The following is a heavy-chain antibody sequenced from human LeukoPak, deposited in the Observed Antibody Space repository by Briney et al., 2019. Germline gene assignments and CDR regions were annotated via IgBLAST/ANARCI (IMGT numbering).Heavy chain of an antibody. D-gene: IGHD6-19*01. J-gene: IGHJ4*02. V-gene: IGHV3-23*01. CDR1: GFTVSSNY. CDR3: AKDLMGVVAGPDY. Sequence: GGSLRLSCAASGFTVSSNYMSWVRQAPGKGLEWVSAISGSGGSTYYADSVKGRFTISRDNSKNTLDLQMNSLRAEDTAVYYCAKDLMGVVAGPDYWGQGTLVTVSS. CDR2: ISGSGGST.